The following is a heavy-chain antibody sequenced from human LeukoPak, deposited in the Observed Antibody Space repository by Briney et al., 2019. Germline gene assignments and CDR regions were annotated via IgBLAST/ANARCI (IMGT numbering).Heavy chain of an antibody. CDR1: GGSFSGYY. CDR2: INHSGST. D-gene: IGHD1-26*01. V-gene: IGHV4-34*01. Sequence: SETLSLTCAVYGGSFSGYYWSWIRQPPGKGLEWIGEINHSGSTNYNPSLKSRVTISVDTSKNQFTLKLSSVTAADTAVYYCAGGRGSTDYFDYWGQGTLVTVSS. CDR3: AGGRGSTDYFDY. J-gene: IGHJ4*02.